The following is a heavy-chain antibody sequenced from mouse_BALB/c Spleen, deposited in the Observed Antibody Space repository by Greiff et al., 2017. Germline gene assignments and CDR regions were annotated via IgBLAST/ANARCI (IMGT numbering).Heavy chain of an antibody. CDR2: IWGDGST. CDR1: GFSLTGYG. Sequence: VQLVESGPGLVAPSQSLSITCTVSGFSLTGYGVNWVRQPPGKGLEWLGMIWGDGSTDYNSSLKSRLSISKDNSKSQVFLKMNSLQNDDTARYYCARDYYGYDGVFYAMDYWGQGTSVTVSS. V-gene: IGHV2-6-7*01. D-gene: IGHD2-2*01. J-gene: IGHJ4*01. CDR3: ARDYYGYDGVFYAMDY.